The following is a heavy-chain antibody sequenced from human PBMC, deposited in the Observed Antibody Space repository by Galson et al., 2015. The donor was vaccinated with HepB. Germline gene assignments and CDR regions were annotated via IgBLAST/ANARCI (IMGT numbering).Heavy chain of an antibody. Sequence: QSGAEVKKPGESLKISCKGSGYSFTSHWIGWVRQMPGKGLEWMGIIYPGDSDTRYSPSFQGQVTISADKSISTAYLQWSSLKASDTAMYYCARCPNGYDSSGYYREHAFDIWAKGQWSPSLQ. CDR1: GYSFTSHW. V-gene: IGHV5-51*01. CDR2: IYPGDSDT. CDR3: ARCPNGYDSSGYYREHAFDI. J-gene: IGHJ3*02. D-gene: IGHD3-22*01.